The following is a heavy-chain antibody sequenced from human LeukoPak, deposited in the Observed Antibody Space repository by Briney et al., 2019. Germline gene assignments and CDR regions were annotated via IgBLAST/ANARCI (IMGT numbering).Heavy chain of an antibody. CDR2: TYYRSKWYN. CDR3: ARGANRVFDY. J-gene: IGHJ4*02. Sequence: SQTLSLTCAISGDSVSSRTDAWNWIRQSPSRGLEWLGRTYYRSKWYNDYAVSVESRITINPDTSKNQFSLQLNSVTPEDTAVYYCARGANRVFDYWGQGTLVTVSS. D-gene: IGHD1-14*01. V-gene: IGHV6-1*01. CDR1: GDSVSSRTDA.